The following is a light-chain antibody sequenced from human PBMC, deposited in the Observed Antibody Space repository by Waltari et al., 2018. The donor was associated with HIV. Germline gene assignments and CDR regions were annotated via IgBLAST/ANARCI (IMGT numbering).Light chain of an antibody. V-gene: IGKV1-33*01. CDR3: QQYDNVPPT. CDR2: DAS. CDR1: QDISNY. J-gene: IGKJ4*01. Sequence: DTQIIKSPSPLSPYVGHWVTNTCLASQDISNYLNWYQQKPGKAPKPLIFDASNLEAGVPSRLSGSGSGTDFTFTIRSLQPEDIATYDSQQYDNVPPTFGGGAKVEIK.